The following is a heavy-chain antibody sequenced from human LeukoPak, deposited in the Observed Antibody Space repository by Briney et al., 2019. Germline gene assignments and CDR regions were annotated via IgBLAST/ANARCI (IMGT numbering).Heavy chain of an antibody. D-gene: IGHD1-26*01. Sequence: GGSLRLSCAASGFTFSSYGMHWVRQAPGKGLEWVAVIWYDGSKKYHADSVKGRSTISRDNSKNTLYLQMSSLRAEDTAVYYCARQIVGATGLDYWGQGTLVTVSS. J-gene: IGHJ4*02. CDR3: ARQIVGATGLDY. V-gene: IGHV3-33*01. CDR2: IWYDGSKK. CDR1: GFTFSSYG.